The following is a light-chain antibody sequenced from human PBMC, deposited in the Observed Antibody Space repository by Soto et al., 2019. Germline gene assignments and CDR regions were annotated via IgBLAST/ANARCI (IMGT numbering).Light chain of an antibody. J-gene: IGKJ1*01. CDR3: QQDGRSPDWDRWT. V-gene: IGKV3-20*01. CDR1: QSISSSN. CDR2: GAS. Sequence: EIVLTQSPGTLSLSPGERATLSCRASQSISSSNLAWYQQKPGQAPRLLLYGASNRAAGIPDRFSGSGSGTAFTLTISRLEPEDFVVYYCQQDGRSPDWDRWTLGQGTKVEVK.